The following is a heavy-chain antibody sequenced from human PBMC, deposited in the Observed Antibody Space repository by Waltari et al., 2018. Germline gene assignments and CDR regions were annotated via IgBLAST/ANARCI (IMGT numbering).Heavy chain of an antibody. J-gene: IGHJ5*02. CDR1: GFTFVDYS. V-gene: IGHV3-49*04. D-gene: IGHD4-17*01. CDR3: ARDLMYGEHPLFDR. Sequence: DVQLAESGGGLVQPGRSLRLSCTTSGFTFVDYSMNWVRQAPGQGVEWVCFIRSKAYGETTDYAASVRGRFTISRDDSKSIAYLQMNSLKTEDTAIYFCARDLMYGEHPLFDRWGQGTLVTVSS. CDR2: IRSKAYGETT.